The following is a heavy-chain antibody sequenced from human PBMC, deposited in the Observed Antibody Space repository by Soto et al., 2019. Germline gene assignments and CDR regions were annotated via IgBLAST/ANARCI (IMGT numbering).Heavy chain of an antibody. J-gene: IGHJ5*02. Sequence: PSETLSLTCTVSGGSIRVQSYYWTWIRQTPGKGLEWVGSSYYSGTSYFNPALKGRVNISVDTSTNQFSLRLTSVTAADTAVYYCTRRYNWNDYYFDPWGQGTLVTVS. V-gene: IGHV4-39*01. D-gene: IGHD1-20*01. CDR3: TRRYNWNDYYFDP. CDR1: GGSIRVQSYY. CDR2: SYYSGTS.